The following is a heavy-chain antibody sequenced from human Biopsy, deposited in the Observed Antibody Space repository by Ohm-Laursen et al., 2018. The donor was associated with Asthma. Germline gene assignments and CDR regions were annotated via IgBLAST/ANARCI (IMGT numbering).Heavy chain of an antibody. CDR2: ISVYNGNT. Sequence: VSVKVSCKTSGYTFNSACITWVRQAPGQGLEWMGWISVYNGNTKVAQRLQDRVTMITDTSTSTAYMELRSLRSDDTAVYFCARAVDYSHYYGIDVWGQGTTVTVS. CDR1: GYTFNSAC. J-gene: IGHJ6*02. V-gene: IGHV1-18*01. CDR3: ARAVDYSHYYGIDV. D-gene: IGHD3-10*01.